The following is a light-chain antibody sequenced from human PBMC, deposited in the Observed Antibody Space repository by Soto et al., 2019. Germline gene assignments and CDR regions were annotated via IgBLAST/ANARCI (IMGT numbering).Light chain of an antibody. CDR3: SSYRSRSGLGV. V-gene: IGLV2-14*01. Sequence: QSVLTQPASVSGSPGQSITISCTGTSSDIGGYSYVSWYQQHPGEAPKLMIYDVSNRPSGVSNRFSGSKSGNTASLTISGLQAEDEASYYCSSYRSRSGLGVFGGGTKLTVL. CDR2: DVS. CDR1: SSDIGGYSY. J-gene: IGLJ3*02.